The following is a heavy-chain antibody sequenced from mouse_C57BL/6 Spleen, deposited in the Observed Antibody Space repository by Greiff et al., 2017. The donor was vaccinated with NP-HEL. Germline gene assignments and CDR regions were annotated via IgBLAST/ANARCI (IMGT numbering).Heavy chain of an antibody. V-gene: IGHV1-55*01. CDR1: GYTFTSYW. CDR3: ARKRGLYYFDY. J-gene: IGHJ2*01. Sequence: QVHVKQSGAELVKPGASVKMSCKASGYTFTSYWITWVKQRPGQGLEWIGDIYPGSGSTNYNEKFKSKATLTVDTSSSTAYMQLSSLTSEDSAVYYCARKRGLYYFDYWGQGTTLTVSS. CDR2: IYPGSGST.